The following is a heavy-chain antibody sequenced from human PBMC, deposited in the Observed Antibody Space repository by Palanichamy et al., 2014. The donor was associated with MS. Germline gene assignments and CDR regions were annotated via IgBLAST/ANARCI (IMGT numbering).Heavy chain of an antibody. J-gene: IGHJ4*02. CDR2: TYYRSKWYN. CDR1: GDSVSSNRVA. CDR3: ARDTAVRLYNFDY. D-gene: IGHD6-6*01. V-gene: IGHV6-1*01. Sequence: QVQLQQSGPGLVKPSQTLSVTCAISGDSVSSNRVAWNWIRQSPSRGLEWLGRTYYRSKWYNDYAVSVKSRITINPDTTKNQFSLQLNSVTPEDTAVYYCARDTAVRLYNFDYWGQGTLVTVSS.